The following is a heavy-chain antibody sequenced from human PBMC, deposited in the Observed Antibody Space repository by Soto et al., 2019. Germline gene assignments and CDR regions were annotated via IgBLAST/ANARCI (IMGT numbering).Heavy chain of an antibody. V-gene: IGHV5-51*01. Sequence: GESLKISCQGSGYSFTTYWIGWVRQMPGKGLEWMGIIYPGDSDTRYSPSFQGQVTISADKSISTAYLQWSSLKASDTAMYYCARQGHVNYYDSSGYYFGWFDPWGQGTLVTVSS. CDR1: GYSFTTYW. J-gene: IGHJ5*02. CDR2: IYPGDSDT. CDR3: ARQGHVNYYDSSGYYFGWFDP. D-gene: IGHD3-22*01.